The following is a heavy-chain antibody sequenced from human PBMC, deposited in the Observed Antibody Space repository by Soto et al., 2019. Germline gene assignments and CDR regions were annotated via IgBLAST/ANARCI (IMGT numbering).Heavy chain of an antibody. J-gene: IGHJ4*02. V-gene: IGHV1-2*04. D-gene: IGHD6-19*01. CDR3: ATSRVRIAVPGASHYYFNS. CDR1: GYTFTGYY. Sequence: ASVKVSCKASGYTFTGYYIHWVRQAPGQGLEWMGWINPISGGTNYAQKFQGCVTMTRDTSIRTAYMELSRLRSDEPAAYYFATSRVRIAVPGASHYYFNSCGQGTLVAVSS. CDR2: INPISGGT.